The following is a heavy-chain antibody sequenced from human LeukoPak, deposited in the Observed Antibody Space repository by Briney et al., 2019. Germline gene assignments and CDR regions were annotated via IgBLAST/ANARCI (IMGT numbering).Heavy chain of an antibody. CDR2: IYYSGST. CDR3: ARSYPPIAAAGNPFDY. CDR1: GGSISSYY. J-gene: IGHJ4*02. Sequence: SETLSLTCTVSGGSISSYYWSWIRQPPGKGLEWIGYIYYSGSTNYNPSLKSRVTISVDTSKNQFSLKLSSVTAADTAVYYCARSYPPIAAAGNPFDYWGQGTLVTVSS. D-gene: IGHD6-13*01. V-gene: IGHV4-59*01.